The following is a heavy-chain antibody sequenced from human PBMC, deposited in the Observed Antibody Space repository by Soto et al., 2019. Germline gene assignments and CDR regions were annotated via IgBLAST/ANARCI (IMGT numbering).Heavy chain of an antibody. CDR3: ARLKWLLLRGIDAFDI. Sequence: GGSLRLSCAASGFTFSSYGMHWVRQAPGKGLEWVAVIWYDGSNKYYADSVKGRFTISRDNSKNTLYLQMNSLRAEDTAVYYCARLKWLLLRGIDAFDIWGQGTMVTVSS. J-gene: IGHJ3*02. D-gene: IGHD3-22*01. CDR1: GFTFSSYG. V-gene: IGHV3-33*01. CDR2: IWYDGSNK.